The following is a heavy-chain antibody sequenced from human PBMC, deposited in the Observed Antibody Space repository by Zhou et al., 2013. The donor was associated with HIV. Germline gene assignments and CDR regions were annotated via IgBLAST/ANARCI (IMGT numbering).Heavy chain of an antibody. D-gene: IGHD6-19*01. CDR3: VRDLWGAYHSSGWYLYYFDY. V-gene: IGHV1-18*01. CDR2: VSTYHGNT. J-gene: IGHJ4*02. CDR1: GYTFTDYG. Sequence: QVQLVQSGAELKKPGASVRVSCKASGYTFTDYGISWVRQVPGQGLEWMGWVSTYHGNTNYAQKYQGRVTMTTDTSTSTAYMEMRSLRSDDTAVYYCVRDLWGAYHSSGWYLYYFDYWGQGTLVTVSS.